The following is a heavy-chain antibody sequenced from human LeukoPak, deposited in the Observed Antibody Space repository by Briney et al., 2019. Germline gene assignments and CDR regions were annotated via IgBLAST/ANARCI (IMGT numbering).Heavy chain of an antibody. CDR1: GYTLTELS. D-gene: IGHD3-22*01. CDR2: FDPEDGET. Sequence: ASVKVSCKVSGYTLTELSMHWVRQAPGKGLEWMGGFDPEDGETIYAQKFQGRVTMTEDTSTDTAYMELSSLRSEDTAVYYCATEYYYDSSGSGAFDIWGQGTMVTVSS. J-gene: IGHJ3*02. V-gene: IGHV1-24*01. CDR3: ATEYYYDSSGSGAFDI.